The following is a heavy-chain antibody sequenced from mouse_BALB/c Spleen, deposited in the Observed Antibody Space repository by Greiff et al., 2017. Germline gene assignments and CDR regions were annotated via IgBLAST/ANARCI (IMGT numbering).Heavy chain of an antibody. CDR2: IWAGGST. V-gene: IGHV2-9*02. J-gene: IGHJ2*01. CDR1: GFSLTSYG. Sequence: VKLMESGPGLVAPSQSLSITCTVSGFSLTSYGVHWVRQPPGKGLEWLGVIWAGGSTNYNSALMSRLSISKDNSKSQVFLKMNSLQTDDTAMYYCARDSYYYGSSYAYFDYWGQGTTLTVSS. CDR3: ARDSYYYGSSYAYFDY. D-gene: IGHD1-1*01.